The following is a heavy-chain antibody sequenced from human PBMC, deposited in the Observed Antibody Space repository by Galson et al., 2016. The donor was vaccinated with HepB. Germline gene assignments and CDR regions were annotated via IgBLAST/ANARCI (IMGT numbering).Heavy chain of an antibody. V-gene: IGHV3-30*02. D-gene: IGHD2-15*01. Sequence: SLRLSCAASEFTFSNYAMHWVRQAPGKGLEWVAHIWSGGSNKHYADSVKGRFTVSRDNSKNTLYLQMNSLRAEDTAVYYCAKRGAVANYYYMDVWGKGTTVTVSS. CDR3: AKRGAVANYYYMDV. CDR2: IWSGGSNK. J-gene: IGHJ6*03. CDR1: EFTFSNYA.